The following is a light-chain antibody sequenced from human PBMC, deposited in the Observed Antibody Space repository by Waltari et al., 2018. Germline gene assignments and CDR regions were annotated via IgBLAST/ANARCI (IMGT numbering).Light chain of an antibody. V-gene: IGKV1-9*01. CDR1: QGISSY. CDR2: AAS. CDR3: QQLDSYPIT. Sequence: DIQLTQSPSFLSASVGDRVTITCRASQGISSYLAWYQQNPGKAPKLLIYAASTLQSGVPSRFSGSGSGTEFTLTISSLQPEDFATYHCQQLDSYPITFGPGSKVDIK. J-gene: IGKJ3*01.